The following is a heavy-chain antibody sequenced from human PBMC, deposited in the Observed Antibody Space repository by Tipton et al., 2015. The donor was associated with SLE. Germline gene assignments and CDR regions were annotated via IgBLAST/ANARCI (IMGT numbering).Heavy chain of an antibody. Sequence: TLSLTCSVFGDSISSSTYYWSWIRQPPGKGLEWIGYIYYSGSTNYNPSLKSRGTISVDTSKNIFSVNLTSVTASDTAVYFCARGGVAAVSPSGRAIDSWGQGTLVTVSS. CDR1: GDSISSSTYY. V-gene: IGHV4-61*05. D-gene: IGHD1-26*01. J-gene: IGHJ4*02. CDR2: IYYSGST. CDR3: ARGGVAAVSPSGRAIDS.